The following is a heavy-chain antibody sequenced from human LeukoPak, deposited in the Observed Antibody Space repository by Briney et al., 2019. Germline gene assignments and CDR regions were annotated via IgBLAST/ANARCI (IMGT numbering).Heavy chain of an antibody. CDR2: IYYSGST. D-gene: IGHD6-13*01. V-gene: IGHV4-59*01. J-gene: IGHJ6*03. Sequence: SETLSLTYTVSGGSISSYYWSWIRQPPGKGLEWIGYIYYSGSTNYNPSLKSRVTISVDTSKNQFSLKLSSVTAADTAVYYCARVVAAAGLSPEYYYYYYYMDVWGKGTTVTVSS. CDR1: GGSISSYY. CDR3: ARVVAAAGLSPEYYYYYYYMDV.